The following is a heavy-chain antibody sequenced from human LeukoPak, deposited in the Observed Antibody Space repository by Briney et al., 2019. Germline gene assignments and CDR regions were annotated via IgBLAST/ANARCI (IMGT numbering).Heavy chain of an antibody. CDR2: IKSKTDGGTT. V-gene: IGHV3-15*01. Sequence: KAGGSLRLSCAASGFTFSNAWMSWVRQAPGKGLEWVGRIKSKTDGGTTDYAAPVKGRFTISRDDSNNTLYLQMNSLRAEDTAVYYCARDLWHIARYGHYMDVWGKGTTVTISS. J-gene: IGHJ6*03. D-gene: IGHD2-21*01. CDR1: GFTFSNAW. CDR3: ARDLWHIARYGHYMDV.